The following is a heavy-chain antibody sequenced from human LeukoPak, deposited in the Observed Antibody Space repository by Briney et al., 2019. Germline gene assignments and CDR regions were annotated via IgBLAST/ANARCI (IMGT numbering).Heavy chain of an antibody. CDR1: GGSISSYY. CDR3: ARGLMGTLWFGEGYYYMDV. CDR2: INHSGST. D-gene: IGHD3-10*01. Sequence: SETLSLTCTVSGGSISSYYWSWIRQPPGKGLEWIGEINHSGSTNYNPSLKSRVTISVDTSKNQFSLKLSSVTAADTAVYYCARGLMGTLWFGEGYYYMDVWGKGTTVTVSS. J-gene: IGHJ6*03. V-gene: IGHV4-34*01.